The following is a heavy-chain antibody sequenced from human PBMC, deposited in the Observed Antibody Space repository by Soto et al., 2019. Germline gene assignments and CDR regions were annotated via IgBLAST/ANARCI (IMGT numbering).Heavy chain of an antibody. CDR1: GFTFSSYG. CDR2: ISYDGSNK. CDR3: AKDRTRQGNYFDY. V-gene: IGHV3-30*18. J-gene: IGHJ4*02. Sequence: PGGSLRLSCAASGFTFSSYGMHWVRQAPGKGLEWVAVISYDGSNKYYADSVKGRFTISRDNSKNTLYLQMNSLRAEDTAVYYCAKDRTRQGNYFDYWGQGTLVTVSS.